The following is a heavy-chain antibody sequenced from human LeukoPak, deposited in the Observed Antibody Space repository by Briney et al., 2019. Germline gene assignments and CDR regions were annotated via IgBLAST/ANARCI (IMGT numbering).Heavy chain of an antibody. D-gene: IGHD6-13*01. CDR2: IHYTGST. J-gene: IGHJ6*03. V-gene: IGHV4-59*01. CDR1: GGSISSYY. Sequence: SETLSLTCTVSGGSISSYYWSWLRQSPGKGLESIGYIHYTGSTNYNPSLTSRVTISVETSKNQFSLKLKSVTAADTAVYYCARAKAAAGDSYYYYYYYMDVWGKGTTVTISS. CDR3: ARAKAAAGDSYYYYYYYMDV.